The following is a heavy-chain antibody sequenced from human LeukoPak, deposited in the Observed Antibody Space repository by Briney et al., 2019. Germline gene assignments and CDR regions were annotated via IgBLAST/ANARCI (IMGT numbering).Heavy chain of an antibody. Sequence: APVKVSCKASGYIFTSYNIGWVRQAPGQGLEWMGWVNSYSGHTNFAQNLQGRVTMTTDTSTSTAYMEMRSLKSDDTAMFYCVRVPKGPAVVDHWGQGTLVIVSS. V-gene: IGHV1-18*01. CDR3: VRVPKGPAVVDH. CDR2: VNSYSGHT. CDR1: GYIFTSYN. D-gene: IGHD2-15*01. J-gene: IGHJ4*02.